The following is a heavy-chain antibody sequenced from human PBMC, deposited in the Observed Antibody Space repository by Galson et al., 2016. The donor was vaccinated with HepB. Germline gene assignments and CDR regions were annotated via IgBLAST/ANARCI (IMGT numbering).Heavy chain of an antibody. D-gene: IGHD3-16*01. V-gene: IGHV4-39*07. CDR1: GDSISSSGFY. CDR2: IYYDGTT. CDR3: ATLGRGKLWESPNHGLSRV. J-gene: IGHJ4*02. Sequence: SETLSLTCSVSGDSISSSGFYWGWIRQPPGMGLEWIGSIYYDGTTYYNPSLKRRVTVSVDTSKTQFSLKLTSVTAADTAFYYCATLGRGKLWESPNHGLSRVWGQGTLVTVSS.